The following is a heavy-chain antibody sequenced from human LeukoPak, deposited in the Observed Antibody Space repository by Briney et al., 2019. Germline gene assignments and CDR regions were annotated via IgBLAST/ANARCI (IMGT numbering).Heavy chain of an antibody. CDR2: ISYDGSNK. J-gene: IGHJ4*02. D-gene: IGHD1-26*01. CDR1: GFTFSSYG. Sequence: GGSLRLSCAASGFTFSSYGMHWVRQAPGKGLEWVAVISYDGSNKYYADSVKGRFTISRDNSKNTLYLQMNSLRAEDTAVYYCAKSIPYLPIIVGATRWGQGTLVTVSS. CDR3: AKSIPYLPIIVGATR. V-gene: IGHV3-30*18.